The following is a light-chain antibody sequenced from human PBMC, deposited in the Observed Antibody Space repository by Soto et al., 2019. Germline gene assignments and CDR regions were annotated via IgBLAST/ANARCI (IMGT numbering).Light chain of an antibody. Sequence: QSALSQPASVSGTAGESITISCTGTTSDIGTYSYVSWYQEHAGKAPKLIIYEGSDRPSGDCNRFSGSKSGRTASLTISGLHAEVEAHYYCCSSTGISTLLFATGTKVTVL. CDR1: TSDIGTYSY. CDR2: EGS. J-gene: IGLJ1*01. V-gene: IGLV2-14*01. CDR3: CSSTGISTLL.